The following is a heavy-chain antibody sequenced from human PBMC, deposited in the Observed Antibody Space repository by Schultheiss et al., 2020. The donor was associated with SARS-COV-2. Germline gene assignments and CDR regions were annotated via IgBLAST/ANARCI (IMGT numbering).Heavy chain of an antibody. J-gene: IGHJ4*02. D-gene: IGHD6-13*01. CDR2: ISYDGSNK. CDR1: GFTFSSYA. V-gene: IGHV3-30*07. Sequence: GGSLRLSCAASGFTFSSYAMHWVRQAPGKGLEWVAVISYDGSNKYYADSVKGRFTISRDNSKNTLYLQMNSLRAEDTDVYYCARGGIAAPFDYWGQGTLVTVSS. CDR3: ARGGIAAPFDY.